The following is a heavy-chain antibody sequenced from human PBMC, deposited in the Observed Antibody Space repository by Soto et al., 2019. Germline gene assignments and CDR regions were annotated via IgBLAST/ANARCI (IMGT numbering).Heavy chain of an antibody. CDR3: ARGGHIVGVTAAFDY. CDR2: INPSGGYT. V-gene: IGHV1-46*03. J-gene: IGHJ4*02. D-gene: IGHD2-21*02. CDR1: GNTFSNYY. Sequence: QVQLVQSGAEVKKPGASVNVSCKASGNTFSNYYIHWVRQAPGQGLEWMGTINPSGGYTTYAQKFLGRVTMTRDTSTSTLYMEVTSLTSEDTAVYYCARGGHIVGVTAAFDYWGQGTLVTVSS.